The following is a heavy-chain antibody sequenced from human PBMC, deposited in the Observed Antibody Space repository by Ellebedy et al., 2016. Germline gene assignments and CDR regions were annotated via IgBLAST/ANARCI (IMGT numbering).Heavy chain of an antibody. V-gene: IGHV4-39*07. D-gene: IGHD3-9*01. Sequence: GSLRLSCTVSGDSLSSSSYSWAWVRQSPGKGLEWIGTVYESGTTYYNPSLQSRVTVSIDTSNNLFSLKLRSLTAADTAVYYCARVTKIDFLRPNDALDIWGQGTMVTVSS. J-gene: IGHJ3*02. CDR2: VYESGTT. CDR1: GDSLSSSSYS. CDR3: ARVTKIDFLRPNDALDI.